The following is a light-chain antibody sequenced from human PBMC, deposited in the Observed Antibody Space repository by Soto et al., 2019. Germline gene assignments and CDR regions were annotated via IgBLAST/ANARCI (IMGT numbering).Light chain of an antibody. Sequence: EIVLTQSPATLSLSPGERATLSCRASQSVSSYLAWYQQKPGQAPRLLIYDASNRATGIPARFSGSGSGTDFTLTISSLEPEDFAVYYCQLFSSYPLTFGGGTKVEIK. J-gene: IGKJ4*01. V-gene: IGKV3-11*01. CDR3: QLFSSYPLT. CDR1: QSVSSY. CDR2: DAS.